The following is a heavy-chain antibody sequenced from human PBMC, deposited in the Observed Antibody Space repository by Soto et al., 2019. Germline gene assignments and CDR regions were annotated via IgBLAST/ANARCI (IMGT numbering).Heavy chain of an antibody. CDR1: GFSFSGYT. J-gene: IGHJ4*02. Sequence: GGSLRLSCAASGFSFSGYTMNWVRQAQGKGLEWISGINGGGGTTYYADSVKGRFTISRDDSKNILYLQMNSPRAEDTAIYYCAKDRHPDGIWTFDYWGRGTLVTVSS. D-gene: IGHD3-9*01. CDR3: AKDRHPDGIWTFDY. CDR2: INGGGGTT. V-gene: IGHV3-23*01.